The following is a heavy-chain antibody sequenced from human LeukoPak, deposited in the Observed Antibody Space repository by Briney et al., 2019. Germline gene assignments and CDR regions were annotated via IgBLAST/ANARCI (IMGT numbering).Heavy chain of an antibody. V-gene: IGHV3-30*02. CDR2: IRYDGSNK. D-gene: IGHD2-15*01. J-gene: IGHJ4*02. CDR3: AREGYLGYCSGGSCRMNLFDY. CDR1: GFTFSSYG. Sequence: PGGSLRLSCAASGFTFSSYGMSWVRQAPGKGLEWVAFIRYDGSNKYYADSVKGRFTISRDNSKNTLYLQMNSLRAEDTAVYYCAREGYLGYCSGGSCRMNLFDYWGQGTLVTVSS.